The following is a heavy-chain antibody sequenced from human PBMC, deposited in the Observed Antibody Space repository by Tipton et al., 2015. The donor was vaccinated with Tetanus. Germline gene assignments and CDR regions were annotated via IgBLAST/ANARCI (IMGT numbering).Heavy chain of an antibody. CDR2: INQGGSEK. CDR3: ARDREAYGSGSLGMDV. J-gene: IGHJ6*02. D-gene: IGHD3-10*01. V-gene: IGHV3-7*05. CDR1: GFSFGSYW. Sequence: SLRLSCAASGFSFGSYWMNWVRQAPGKGLEWVANINQGGSEKYFVDSVKGRFTITRDNAKNSLYLQINRLRVEDTAVYYCARDREAYGSGSLGMDVWGQGTTVTVSS.